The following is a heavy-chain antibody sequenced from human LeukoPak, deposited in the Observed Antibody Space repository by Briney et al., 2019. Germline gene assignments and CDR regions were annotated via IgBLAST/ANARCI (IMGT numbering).Heavy chain of an antibody. V-gene: IGHV4-4*07. Sequence: SETLSLTCTVSGGSICNYFWSWVRQPAGKGLEWIGRIYSTGRSDYNPSLKSRITMSVDTSKNQFSLKLSSVTAADTAVYYCARDDRAPGYGWFDPWGQGTLVTVSS. D-gene: IGHD5-12*01. CDR1: GGSICNYF. J-gene: IGHJ5*02. CDR2: IYSTGRS. CDR3: ARDDRAPGYGWFDP.